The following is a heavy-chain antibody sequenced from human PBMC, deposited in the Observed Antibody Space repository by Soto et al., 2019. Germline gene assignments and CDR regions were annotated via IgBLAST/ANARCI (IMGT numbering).Heavy chain of an antibody. Sequence: TSATLSLTCAGSGVSLISNYRWAWHQQSPGEGLVWIGSIYHSGTTYYNPSLESRVIISVDTSESRFALRLTSVTAADSAVYYCARTDNVGYYPDCGQGTLVTVSS. V-gene: IGHV4-38-2*01. CDR3: ARTDNVGYYPD. D-gene: IGHD3-3*01. CDR2: IYHSGTT. J-gene: IGHJ4*02. CDR1: GVSLISNYR.